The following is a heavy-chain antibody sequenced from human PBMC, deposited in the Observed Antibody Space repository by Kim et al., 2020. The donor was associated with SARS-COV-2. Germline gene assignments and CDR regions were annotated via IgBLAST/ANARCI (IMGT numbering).Heavy chain of an antibody. V-gene: IGHV3-23*01. J-gene: IGHJ4*02. Sequence: DSVEGRFTIARDNSKNTLYLQMNSLRADDTAVFYCAKNKGAIWSGYSFDYWGPGTLVAVSS. CDR3: AKNKGAIWSGYSFDY. D-gene: IGHD3-3*01.